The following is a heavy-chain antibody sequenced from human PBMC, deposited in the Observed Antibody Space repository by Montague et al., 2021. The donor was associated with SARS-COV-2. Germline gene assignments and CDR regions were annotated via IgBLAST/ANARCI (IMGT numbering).Heavy chain of an antibody. CDR2: FYHSGST. J-gene: IGHJ4*02. D-gene: IGHD6-19*01. V-gene: IGHV4-4*02. Sequence: SETLSLTCAVSGGSISSTNWWSSVRHPPGQGLSCIGVFYHSGSTNYNPSLKSRVTISVDKSKNQFSLKLSSVTAADTAVYYCARDSSGWSRFDYWGQGTLVTVSS. CDR3: ARDSSGWSRFDY. CDR1: GGSISSTNW.